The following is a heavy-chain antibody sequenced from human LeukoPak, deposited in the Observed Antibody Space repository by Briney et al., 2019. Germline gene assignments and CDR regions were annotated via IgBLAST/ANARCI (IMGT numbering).Heavy chain of an antibody. D-gene: IGHD4-17*01. J-gene: IGHJ4*02. CDR1: GFTFSSYS. CDR3: ASAPLNGDYFDY. CDR2: ISSSSSTI. Sequence: GGSLRLSCAASGFTFSSYSMNWVRQAPGKGLEWVSYISSSSSTIYYADSVKGRFTISRDNAKNSLYLQMNSLRDEDTGVYYCASAPLNGDYFDYWGQGTLVTVSS. V-gene: IGHV3-48*02.